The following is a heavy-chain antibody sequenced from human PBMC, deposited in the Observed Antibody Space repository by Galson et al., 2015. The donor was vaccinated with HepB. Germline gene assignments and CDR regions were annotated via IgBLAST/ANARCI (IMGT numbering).Heavy chain of an antibody. J-gene: IGHJ6*02. Sequence: SLRLSCAASGFTFSNYVMHWVRQAPGKGLEWVAVISYDGSNKYYADSVKGRFTISRDNSKNTLYLQMNSLRAEDTAVYYCARDQCSSTSCYGPSYYYGMDVWGQGTTVTVSS. CDR2: ISYDGSNK. D-gene: IGHD2-2*01. V-gene: IGHV3-30-3*01. CDR3: ARDQCSSTSCYGPSYYYGMDV. CDR1: GFTFSNYV.